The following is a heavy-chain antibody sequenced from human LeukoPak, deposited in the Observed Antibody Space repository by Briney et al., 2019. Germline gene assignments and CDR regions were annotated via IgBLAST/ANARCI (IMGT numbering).Heavy chain of an antibody. D-gene: IGHD2-15*01. CDR3: ARDPPYGGIPDY. V-gene: IGHV3-23*01. CDR2: ISGSGGST. Sequence: GGSLRLSCAASGFTFSSYAMSWVRQAPGKGLEWVSAISGSGGSTYYADSVKGRFTISRDNAKNSLYLQMNSLRAEDTAVYYCARDPPYGGIPDYWGQGTLVTVPS. CDR1: GFTFSSYA. J-gene: IGHJ4*02.